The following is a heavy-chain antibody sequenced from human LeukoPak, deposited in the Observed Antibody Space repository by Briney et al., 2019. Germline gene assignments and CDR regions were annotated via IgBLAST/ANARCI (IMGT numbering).Heavy chain of an antibody. CDR2: IYHSGST. V-gene: IGHV4-38-2*02. CDR1: GYSISSGYY. Sequence: SETLSLTCTVSGYSISSGYYWGWIRQPPGKGLEWIGSIYHSGSTYYNPSLKSRVTISVDTSKNQFSLKLSSVTAADTAVYYCASLRGYSYGYNHYFDYWGQGTLVTVSS. J-gene: IGHJ4*02. D-gene: IGHD5-18*01. CDR3: ASLRGYSYGYNHYFDY.